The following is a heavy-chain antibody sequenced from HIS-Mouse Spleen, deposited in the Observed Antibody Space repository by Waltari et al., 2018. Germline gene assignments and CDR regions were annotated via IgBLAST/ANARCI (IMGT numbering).Heavy chain of an antibody. CDR1: GCSISSSSYY. CDR2: IYYSGST. D-gene: IGHD6-19*01. CDR3: ARVDVTVADPGDY. J-gene: IGHJ4*02. Sequence: QLQLQESGPGLVKPSETLSLTCTVSGCSISSSSYYWGWIRQPPGKGLEWIGSIYYSGSTYYNPSLKSRVTISVDTSKNQFSLKLSSVTAADTAVYYCARVDVTVADPGDYWGQGTLVTVSS. V-gene: IGHV4-39*07.